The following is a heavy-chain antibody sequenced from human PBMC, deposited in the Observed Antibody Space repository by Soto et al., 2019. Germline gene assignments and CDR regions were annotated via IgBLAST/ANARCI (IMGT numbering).Heavy chain of an antibody. D-gene: IGHD3-10*01. V-gene: IGHV1-18*04. CDR3: ARDLRYYGSGSYSKFGPSGGMDV. J-gene: IGHJ6*02. Sequence: GASVKVSCKASGYTFTSYGISWVRQAPGQGLEWMGWISAYNGNTNYAQKLQGRVTMTTDTSTSTAYMELRSLRSDDTAVYYCARDLRYYGSGSYSKFGPSGGMDVWGHGTTVTVSS. CDR1: GYTFTSYG. CDR2: ISAYNGNT.